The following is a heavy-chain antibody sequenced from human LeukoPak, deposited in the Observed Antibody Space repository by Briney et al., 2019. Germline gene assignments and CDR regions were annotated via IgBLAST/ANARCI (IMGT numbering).Heavy chain of an antibody. CDR1: VRSLSSSSYY. CDR2: FYYSGST. J-gene: IGHJ5*01. D-gene: IGHD2-15*01. CDR3: ARRSGSGGTCYESRGWFDS. Sequence: PSETLSLTCTVSVRSLSSSSYYWAWIRQPPGKGLEWIGSFYYSGSTYYNPSLQSRVTISVDTSKNQFSLKLSSVTAADTAVYYCARRSGSGGTCYESRGWFDSWGQGTLVTVSS. V-gene: IGHV4-39*07.